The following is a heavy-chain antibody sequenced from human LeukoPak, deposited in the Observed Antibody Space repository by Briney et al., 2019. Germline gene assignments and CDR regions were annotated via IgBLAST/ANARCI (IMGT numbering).Heavy chain of an antibody. V-gene: IGHV3-74*03. Sequence: GGSLRLSCAASGFTFSTPWMVWVRRAPGKGLLWVSRIDPDGSSTTYADSVKGRFTNSRDNARSTLYLQMNSLRAEDTAVYYCAAIVQGAFEIWGLGTMVTVSS. CDR1: GFTFSTPW. CDR2: IDPDGSST. J-gene: IGHJ3*02. CDR3: AAIVQGAFEI. D-gene: IGHD2-15*01.